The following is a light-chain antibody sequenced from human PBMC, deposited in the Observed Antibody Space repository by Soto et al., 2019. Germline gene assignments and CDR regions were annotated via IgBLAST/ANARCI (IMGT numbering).Light chain of an antibody. Sequence: QSVLTQPASVSGSPGQSITISCTGTSSDVGGYDFVSWYQQHPGKAPKLMIYDVSNRPLGVSNRFSGSKSGNTASLTISGLQAEDEADYHCSSFTTSSTVLFGGGTKLTVL. CDR1: SSDVGGYDF. J-gene: IGLJ2*01. CDR2: DVS. V-gene: IGLV2-14*03. CDR3: SSFTTSSTVL.